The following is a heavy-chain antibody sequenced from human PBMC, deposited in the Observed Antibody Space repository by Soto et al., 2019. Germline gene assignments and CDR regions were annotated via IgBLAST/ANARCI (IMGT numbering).Heavy chain of an antibody. J-gene: IGHJ5*02. Sequence: NPSETLSLTCTVSGGSISSGGYSWSWVRQSPGKGLEWIGYIYYSGSTYYNPSLKSRVTISVDTSKNQFSLKLSSVTAADTAVYYCARDRTTYDYGDYGGSNWFDPWGQGTLVTVSS. D-gene: IGHD4-17*01. CDR1: GGSISSGGYS. CDR2: IYYSGST. V-gene: IGHV4-31*03. CDR3: ARDRTTYDYGDYGGSNWFDP.